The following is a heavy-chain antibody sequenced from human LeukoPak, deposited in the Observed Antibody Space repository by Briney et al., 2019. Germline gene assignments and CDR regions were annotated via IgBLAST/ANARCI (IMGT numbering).Heavy chain of an antibody. CDR2: INHSGST. V-gene: IGHV4-34*01. D-gene: IGHD3-3*01. Sequence: PSETLSLTCAVYGGSFSGYYWSWIRQPPGKGLEWIGEINHSGSTNYNPSLKSRVTISVDTSKNQFSLKLSSVTAADTAVYYCAIHDFWSGYTYWGQGTLVTVSS. CDR1: GGSFSGYY. J-gene: IGHJ4*02. CDR3: AIHDFWSGYTY.